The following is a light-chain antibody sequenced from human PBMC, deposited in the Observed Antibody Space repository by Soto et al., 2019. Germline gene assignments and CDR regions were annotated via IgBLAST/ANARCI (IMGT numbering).Light chain of an antibody. Sequence: EIVLTQSPSTLSLSPGERATLSCRASQSVSSYLAWYQQKPGQAPRLLIYDASNRATGIPARFSGSGSGTDFTLTISSLEPEDFAVYYCLQHNSYPLTFAGGTKVDIK. J-gene: IGKJ4*01. CDR1: QSVSSY. CDR2: DAS. V-gene: IGKV3-11*01. CDR3: LQHNSYPLT.